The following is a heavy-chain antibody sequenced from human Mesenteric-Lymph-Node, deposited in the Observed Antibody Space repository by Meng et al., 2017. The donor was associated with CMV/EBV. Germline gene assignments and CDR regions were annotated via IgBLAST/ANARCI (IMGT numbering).Heavy chain of an antibody. CDR1: GFPFSDYY. J-gene: IGHJ4*02. CDR3: ATQRYCGGDCFFDD. V-gene: IGHV3-11*04. CDR2: ISSSGTTT. Sequence: GESLKISCAASGFPFSDYYMSWIRQAPGKGLEWVSYISSSGTTTYYADSVKGRFTISRDNAKNSLFLQMNSLRGEDTAVYHCATQRYCGGDCFFDDWGQGTLVTVSS. D-gene: IGHD2-21*01.